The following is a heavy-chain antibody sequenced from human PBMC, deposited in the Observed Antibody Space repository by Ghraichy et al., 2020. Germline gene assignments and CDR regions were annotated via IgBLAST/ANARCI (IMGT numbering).Heavy chain of an antibody. D-gene: IGHD3-10*01. CDR2: INSDGSST. CDR3: ARDLKGGEDYYGSGIHVYYYYYGMDV. CDR1: GFTFSSYW. V-gene: IGHV3-74*01. Sequence: GGSLRLSCAASGFTFSSYWMHWVRQAPGKGLVWVSRINSDGSSTSYADSVKGRFTISRDNAKNTLYLQMNSLRAEDTAVYYCARDLKGGEDYYGSGIHVYYYYYGMDVWGQGTTVTVSS. J-gene: IGHJ6*02.